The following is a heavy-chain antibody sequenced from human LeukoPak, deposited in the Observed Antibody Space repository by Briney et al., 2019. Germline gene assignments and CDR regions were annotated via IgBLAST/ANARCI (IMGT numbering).Heavy chain of an antibody. J-gene: IGHJ3*01. CDR2: IRFDGKNI. CDR3: ASHTVVVTATHDAFAF. Sequence: GGSLRLFCAASGFIFSRYGLHWVRQAPGKGLEEGAFIRFDGKNIYYAESVEDRFTISRDNSKNSLYLHINSQIGEDTAVFYCASHTVVVTATHDAFAFWGQGTMVTVSS. V-gene: IGHV3-30*02. CDR1: GFIFSRYG. D-gene: IGHD2-21*02.